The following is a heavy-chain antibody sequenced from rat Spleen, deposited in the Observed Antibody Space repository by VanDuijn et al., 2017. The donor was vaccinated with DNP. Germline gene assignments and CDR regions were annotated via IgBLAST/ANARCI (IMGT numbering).Heavy chain of an antibody. J-gene: IGHJ2*01. CDR1: GFTFSDHN. CDR3: TTVRTNYGGYRAAYHFAN. CDR2: ISTGGGDT. V-gene: IGHV5-25*01. D-gene: IGHD1-11*01. Sequence: EVQLVESGGGLVQPGRSLIISCTASGFTFSDHNMAWVRQAPTKGLEWVASISTGGGDTYYGDSVRGRFTISRDNAKSTLYLQMDSLRSEDAATYYCTTVRTNYGGYRAAYHFANWGHGVMVTVSS.